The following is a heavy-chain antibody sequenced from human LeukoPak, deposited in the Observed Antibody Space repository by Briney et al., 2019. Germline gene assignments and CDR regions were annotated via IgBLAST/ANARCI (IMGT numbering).Heavy chain of an antibody. J-gene: IGHJ5*02. CDR3: AREDCSWGEGWLDP. D-gene: IGHD6-13*01. CDR2: INWNGGRT. V-gene: IGHV3-20*04. CDR1: GFDFDGYG. Sequence: GGSLRLSCAASGFDFDGYGMSWVRQAPGKGLQWVSNINWNGGRTAYGDSVKGRFTISRDNDKKFLYLQMNSLRAEDTALYYCAREDCSWGEGWLDPWGQGTLVIVSS.